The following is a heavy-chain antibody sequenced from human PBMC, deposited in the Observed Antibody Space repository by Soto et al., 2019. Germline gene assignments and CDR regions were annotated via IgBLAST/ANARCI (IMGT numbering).Heavy chain of an antibody. V-gene: IGHV4-39*01. Sequence: SETLSLTCTVSGGSISGRSYYWGWIRRPPGKGLEWIGSIYYSGTTYYNPSLKSRVTISVDTSKNQFSPKLSSVTAADTAVYYCARHRGYYDILTGYYTALNFDYWGQGTLVTVSS. J-gene: IGHJ4*02. CDR1: GGSISGRSYY. D-gene: IGHD3-9*01. CDR2: IYYSGTT. CDR3: ARHRGYYDILTGYYTALNFDY.